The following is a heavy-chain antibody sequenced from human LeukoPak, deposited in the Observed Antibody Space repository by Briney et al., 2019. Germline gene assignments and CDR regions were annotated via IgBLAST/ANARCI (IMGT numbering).Heavy chain of an antibody. Sequence: ASVKVSCKASGGTFSSYAISWVRQAPGQGLEWMGGIIPIFGTANYAQKFQGRVTITTDESTSTAYMELSSLRSEDTAVYYCALRGGELLLYYLGQGNLVNRSS. J-gene: IGHJ4*02. CDR3: ALRGGELLLYY. D-gene: IGHD1-26*01. CDR1: GGTFSSYA. CDR2: IIPIFGTA. V-gene: IGHV1-69*05.